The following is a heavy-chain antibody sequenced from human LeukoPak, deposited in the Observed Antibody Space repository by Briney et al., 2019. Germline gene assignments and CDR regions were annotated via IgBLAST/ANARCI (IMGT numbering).Heavy chain of an antibody. D-gene: IGHD2-8*01. CDR2: INPNSGGT. V-gene: IGHV1-2*02. CDR1: GYTFTCYY. CDR3: ARDKGYCTNGVCLGSNWFDP. J-gene: IGHJ5*02. Sequence: ASVKVSCKASGYTFTCYYMHWVRQAPGQGLEWMGWINPNSGGTNYAQKFQGRVTMTRDTSISTAYMELSRLRSDDTAVYYCARDKGYCTNGVCLGSNWFDPWGQGTLVTVSS.